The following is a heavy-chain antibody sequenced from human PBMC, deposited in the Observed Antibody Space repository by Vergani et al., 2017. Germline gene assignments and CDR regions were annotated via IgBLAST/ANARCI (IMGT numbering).Heavy chain of an antibody. Sequence: EVQLLESGGGLVQPGGSLRLSCAASGFTFSSYAMSWVRQAPGKGLEWVSAISGSGGSTYYADSVKGRFTISRDNSKNTLYLQMNSLRAEDTAVYYCAKHTTSSSWYDYYYGMDVWGQGTTVTVSS. CDR1: GFTFSSYA. V-gene: IGHV3-23*01. CDR2: ISGSGGST. J-gene: IGHJ6*02. CDR3: AKHTTSSSWYDYYYGMDV. D-gene: IGHD6-13*01.